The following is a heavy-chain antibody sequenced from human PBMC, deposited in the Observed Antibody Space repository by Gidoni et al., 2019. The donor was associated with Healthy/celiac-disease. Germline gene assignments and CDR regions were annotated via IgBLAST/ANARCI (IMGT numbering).Heavy chain of an antibody. CDR1: GFTFSSYW. CDR3: ARELGAAGFDY. V-gene: IGHV3-7*01. D-gene: IGHD6-13*01. CDR2: IKQDGSEK. Sequence: EVQLVESGGGLVQPGGSLSSSCAPPGFTFSSYWMSWVRQAPGKGLEWVANIKQDGSEKYYVDSVKGRFTISRDNAKNSLYLQMNSLRAEDTAVYYCARELGAAGFDYWGQGTLVTVSS. J-gene: IGHJ4*02.